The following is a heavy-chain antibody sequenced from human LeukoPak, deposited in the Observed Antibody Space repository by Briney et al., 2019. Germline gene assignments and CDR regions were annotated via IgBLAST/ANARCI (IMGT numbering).Heavy chain of an antibody. J-gene: IGHJ4*02. Sequence: SETLSLTCAVSGYSISSGYYWGWIRQPPGKGLECIGNIYHSGSTYYNSSLKSRVTISVDTSKNQFSLNLSSVTAADTALYYCATISGTWYVAYWGQATLVTVSS. CDR3: ATISGTWYVAY. CDR2: IYHSGST. V-gene: IGHV4-38-2*01. D-gene: IGHD6-13*01. CDR1: GYSISSGYY.